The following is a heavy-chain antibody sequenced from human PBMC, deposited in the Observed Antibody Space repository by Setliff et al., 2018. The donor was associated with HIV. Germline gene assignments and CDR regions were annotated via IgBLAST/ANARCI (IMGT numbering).Heavy chain of an antibody. CDR2: INDNGGA. D-gene: IGHD1-7*01. CDR3: ARDRSNWNYGKNYMDV. J-gene: IGHJ6*03. V-gene: IGHV4-34*09. CDR1: GGSFSDYS. Sequence: SETLSLTCTVPGGSFSDYSWTWLRQPPGKALEWIGHINDNGGANYNPSLKSRVTISVDTSKNQFSLNLNSVAVADTAVYYCARDRSNWNYGKNYMDVWGKGTTVTVSS.